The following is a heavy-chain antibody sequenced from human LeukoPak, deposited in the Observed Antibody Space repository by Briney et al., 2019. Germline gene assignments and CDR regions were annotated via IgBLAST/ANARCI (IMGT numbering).Heavy chain of an antibody. V-gene: IGHV1-69*01. CDR2: IIPIFGPP. CDR1: GGIFRSYG. CDR3: ARRGATDLLPFGY. Sequence: ASVKVSCKASGGIFRSYGFSWVRQAPGQGLEWMGEIIPIFGPPNYEQKFQGRVTITADESTNTAYMEMSSLTSEDTAVYYCARRGATDLLPFGYWGQGTQVTVSS. J-gene: IGHJ4*02. D-gene: IGHD1-26*01.